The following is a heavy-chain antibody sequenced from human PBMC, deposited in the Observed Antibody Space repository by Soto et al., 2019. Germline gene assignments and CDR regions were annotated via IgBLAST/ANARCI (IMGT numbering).Heavy chain of an antibody. CDR2: IYPGDSDT. Sequence: GESLKISCKTSGYSFTTYWIAWVRQMPGKGLECMGIIYPGDSDTRYSPSFQGQVTISADKSSAYLQWNSLEASDTAMYFCARWYSSGLYYLDYWGQGTLVTVSS. D-gene: IGHD6-19*01. J-gene: IGHJ4*02. CDR1: GYSFTTYW. CDR3: ARWYSSGLYYLDY. V-gene: IGHV5-51*01.